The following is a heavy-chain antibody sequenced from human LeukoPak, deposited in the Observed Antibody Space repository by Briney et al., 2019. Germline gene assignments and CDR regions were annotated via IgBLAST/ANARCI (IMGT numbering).Heavy chain of an antibody. J-gene: IGHJ1*01. D-gene: IGHD6-13*01. CDR1: GFTFSTDW. CDR3: ARLGYGYSSRWSNGGYFQH. V-gene: IGHV3-7*01. Sequence: PGGSLRLSCAASGFTFSTDWMSWVRQAPGKGLEWVANIKQDGSEEYYVDSVKGRFIISGDNAKNSLFLKMNSLRDEDTAVYYCARLGYGYSSRWSNGGYFQHWGQGTLVTVSS. CDR2: IKQDGSEE.